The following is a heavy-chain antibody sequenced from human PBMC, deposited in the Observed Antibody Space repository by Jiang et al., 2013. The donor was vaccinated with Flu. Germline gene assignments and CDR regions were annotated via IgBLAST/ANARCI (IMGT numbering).Heavy chain of an antibody. D-gene: IGHD3-22*01. Sequence: GAEVKKPGASVKVSCKASGYTFTNYGFIWVRQAPGQGLEWMGWISPYNGDTKYGQKFQGRVTLTTDTSMSTAYLEMTGLRSDDTAVYYCARDRYSRDYYDLFDPWGQGTLVTVSS. V-gene: IGHV1-18*01. CDR1: GYTFTNYG. CDR3: ARDRYSRDYYDLFDP. CDR2: ISPYNGDT. J-gene: IGHJ5*02.